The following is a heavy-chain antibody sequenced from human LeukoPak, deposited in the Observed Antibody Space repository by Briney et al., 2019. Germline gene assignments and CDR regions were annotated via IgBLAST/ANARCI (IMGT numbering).Heavy chain of an antibody. CDR1: GGSISSYY. Sequence: SETLSLTCTVSGGSISSYYWRWLRQPPGKGLEWIGYIYYSGSTNYNPSLKSRVTISVDMSKNQFSLKLSSVTAADTAVYYCARIIGNSSWYVLKPWGQGTLVTVSS. CDR3: ARIIGNSSWYVLKP. J-gene: IGHJ4*02. V-gene: IGHV4-59*01. CDR2: IYYSGST. D-gene: IGHD6-13*01.